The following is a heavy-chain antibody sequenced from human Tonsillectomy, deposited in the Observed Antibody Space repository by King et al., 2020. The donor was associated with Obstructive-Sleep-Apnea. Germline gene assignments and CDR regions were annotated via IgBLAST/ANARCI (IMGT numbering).Heavy chain of an antibody. Sequence: QLVQSGTAVKKPGSSVRVSCKASGVTFSSYAISWVRQAPGRGLEWVGGIVHLIALANYAQRLQGRVTITADKYTSTAYMKLSSLSSEDTAVYYCVRDLYDCYGSTGTFFDYWGQGTLVTVSS. V-gene: IGHV1-69*17. CDR3: VRDLYDCYGSTGTFFDY. J-gene: IGHJ4*02. CDR2: IVHLIALA. CDR1: GVTFSSYA. D-gene: IGHD3-22*01.